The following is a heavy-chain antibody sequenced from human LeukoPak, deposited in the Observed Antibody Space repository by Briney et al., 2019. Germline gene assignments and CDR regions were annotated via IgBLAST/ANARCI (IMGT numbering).Heavy chain of an antibody. CDR2: ISSSGSTI. Sequence: PGGSLRLSCAASGFTFSSYEMNWVRQAPGKGLEWVSYISSSGSTIYYADSVKGRFTISRDNAKNSLYLQMNSLRAEDTAVYYCATGIAAAGIGYYYMDVWGKGATVTVSS. CDR3: ATGIAAAGIGYYYMDV. J-gene: IGHJ6*03. V-gene: IGHV3-48*03. CDR1: GFTFSSYE. D-gene: IGHD6-13*01.